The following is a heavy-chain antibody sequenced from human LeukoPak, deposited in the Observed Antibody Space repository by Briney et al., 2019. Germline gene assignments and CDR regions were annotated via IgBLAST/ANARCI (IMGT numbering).Heavy chain of an antibody. CDR3: AREGYDFWSGQSYGMDV. CDR1: GYTFTSYD. J-gene: IGHJ6*02. D-gene: IGHD3-3*01. V-gene: IGHV1-8*01. CDR2: MNPNSGNT. Sequence: ASVKVSCKASGYTFTSYDINWVRQATGQGLEWMGWMNPNSGNTGYAQKFQGRVTMTRNTSISTAYMELSSLRSEDTAVYYCAREGYDFWSGQSYGMDVWGQGTTVTVSS.